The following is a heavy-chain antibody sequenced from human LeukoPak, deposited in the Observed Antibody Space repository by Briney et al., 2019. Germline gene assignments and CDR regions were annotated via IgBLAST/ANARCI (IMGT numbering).Heavy chain of an antibody. V-gene: IGHV3-7*01. CDR3: ARGGHDYGDPFFDY. Sequence: SGGSLRLSCAASGFTFSSYWMSWVRQAPGKGLEWVANIKQDGSEKYYVDSVKGRFTISRDNAKNSLYLQMNSLRAEDTAVYYRARGGHDYGDPFFDYWGQGTLVTVSS. CDR1: GFTFSSYW. J-gene: IGHJ4*02. CDR2: IKQDGSEK. D-gene: IGHD4-17*01.